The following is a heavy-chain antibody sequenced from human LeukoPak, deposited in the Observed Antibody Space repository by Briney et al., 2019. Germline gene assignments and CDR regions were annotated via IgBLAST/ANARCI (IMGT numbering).Heavy chain of an antibody. CDR1: GFTFSSYA. D-gene: IGHD3-16*01. Sequence: PGGSLRLSCAASGFTFSSYAMSWVRQAPGKGLEWVSAISGSGGSTYYADSVKGRFTISRDNSKNTLYLQMNSLRAEDTAVYYCAKDGRRSRNWLTHWFDPWGQGTLVTVSS. J-gene: IGHJ5*02. V-gene: IGHV3-23*01. CDR3: AKDGRRSRNWLTHWFDP. CDR2: ISGSGGST.